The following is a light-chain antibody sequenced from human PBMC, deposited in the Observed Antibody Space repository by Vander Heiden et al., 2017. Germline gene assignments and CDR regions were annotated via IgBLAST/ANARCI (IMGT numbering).Light chain of an antibody. CDR3: QQYDSYSPT. Sequence: DIQTNQSPSTLSASVGDRVTITCRASQSISNWLAWYQQKPGKAPKLLIYDASSLESGVPSRFSGSGSGTEFTLTISSLQPDDFATYYCQQYDSYSPTFGQGTQVEIK. J-gene: IGKJ1*01. CDR1: QSISNW. CDR2: DAS. V-gene: IGKV1-5*01.